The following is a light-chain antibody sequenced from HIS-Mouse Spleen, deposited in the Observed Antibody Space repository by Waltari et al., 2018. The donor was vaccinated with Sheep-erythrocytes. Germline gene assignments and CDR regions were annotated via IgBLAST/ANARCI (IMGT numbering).Light chain of an antibody. CDR3: QTWGTGIHVV. CDR2: LNREGSQ. J-gene: IGLJ2*01. Sequence: QLVLPQSPSASAPLGASVKLTCTLSSGHSSYAIAWHQQQPEKGPRYLLKLNREGSQSKRDGIPDLFSGARSGAERYLTISSHQSEDEADYYCQTWGTGIHVVFGGGTKLTVL. V-gene: IGLV4-69*01. CDR1: SGHSSYA.